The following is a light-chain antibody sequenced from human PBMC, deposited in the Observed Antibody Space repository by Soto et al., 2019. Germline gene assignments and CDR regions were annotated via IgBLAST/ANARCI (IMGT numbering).Light chain of an antibody. CDR2: GAS. V-gene: IGKV3-20*01. CDR1: QSVSGSS. J-gene: IGKJ3*01. Sequence: EIVLTQSPGNLSLSPGERATLSCRASQSVSGSSLAWYQQKPGQAPRLLIYGASSRATGIPDRFSGSGSGTDFTLTINRLEPEDFAVYYCQQYDSSPSSFTFGPGTKVDIK. CDR3: QQYDSSPSSFT.